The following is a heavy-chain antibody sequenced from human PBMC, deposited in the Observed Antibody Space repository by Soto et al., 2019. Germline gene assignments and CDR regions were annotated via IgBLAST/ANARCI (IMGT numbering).Heavy chain of an antibody. CDR2: IYYSGST. V-gene: IGHV4-31*03. J-gene: IGHJ4*02. Sequence: SETLCLTCTVSGGSISSGGYYWSWIRQQPGKGLEWIRYIYYSGSTYYNPSLKSRVTISVDTSKNQFSLKLSSVTAADTAVYYCARGVDTVAGYWGQGTLVTVSS. CDR1: GGSISSGGYY. D-gene: IGHD5-12*01. CDR3: ARGVDTVAGY.